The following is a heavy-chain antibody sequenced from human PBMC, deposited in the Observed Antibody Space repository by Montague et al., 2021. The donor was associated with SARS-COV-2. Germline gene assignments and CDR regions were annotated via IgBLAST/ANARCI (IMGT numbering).Heavy chain of an antibody. CDR1: GDSITNSRYY. Sequence: SETLSLTCSVSGDSITNSRYYWGWIRQPPGKGLEWIGTIYYSGSAYYNPSLKSRVTISVDTSKDQFSLKLNSVTVTDTAVYYCARLESTRGVIIRGAFHIWGQGTKVTVSS. D-gene: IGHD3-10*01. V-gene: IGHV4-39*01. J-gene: IGHJ3*02. CDR3: ARLESTRGVIIRGAFHI. CDR2: IYYSGSA.